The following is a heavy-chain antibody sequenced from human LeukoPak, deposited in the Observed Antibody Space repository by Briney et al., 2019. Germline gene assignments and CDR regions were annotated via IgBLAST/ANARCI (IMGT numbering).Heavy chain of an antibody. Sequence: ASVKVSCKASGYNFAHYHTHWVRQAPGQGLEWMGSLNPNTGDTLLAQKFQGGVTMTRDTSITVGYMELSSLTFDDTAVYYCARDPDSGPDLWGQGTLVTVAS. CDR3: ARDPDSGPDL. CDR1: GYNFAHYH. J-gene: IGHJ4*02. CDR2: LNPNTGDT. D-gene: IGHD2-15*01. V-gene: IGHV1-2*02.